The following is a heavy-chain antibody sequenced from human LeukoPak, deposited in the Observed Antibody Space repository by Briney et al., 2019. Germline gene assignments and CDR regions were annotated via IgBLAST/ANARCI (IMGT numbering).Heavy chain of an antibody. V-gene: IGHV4-39*07. D-gene: IGHD3-10*01. J-gene: IGHJ6*03. Sequence: SETLSLTCTVSGGSISSSSYYWGWIRQPPGKGLEWIGSIYYSGSTYYNPSLKSRVTISVDTSKNQFSLKLSSVTAADTAVYYCARDALLWFGEFYYYYYMDVWGKGTTVTISS. CDR1: GGSISSSSYY. CDR2: IYYSGST. CDR3: ARDALLWFGEFYYYYYMDV.